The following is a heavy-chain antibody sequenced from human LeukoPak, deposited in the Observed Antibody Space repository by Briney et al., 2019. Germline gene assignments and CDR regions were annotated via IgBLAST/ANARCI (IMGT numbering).Heavy chain of an antibody. CDR2: IFTHNGHT. CDR3: ARDITVTMSGHAY. V-gene: IGHV1-18*01. Sequence: ASVKVSCKASGYAFSRYGISWVRQAPGQGLEWMGWIFTHNGHTNYAQKHQGRVTMTTDTFTSTACMELRSLRSDDTAVYYCARDITVTMSGHAYWGQGTLVTVSS. CDR1: GYAFSRYG. J-gene: IGHJ4*02. D-gene: IGHD4/OR15-4a*01.